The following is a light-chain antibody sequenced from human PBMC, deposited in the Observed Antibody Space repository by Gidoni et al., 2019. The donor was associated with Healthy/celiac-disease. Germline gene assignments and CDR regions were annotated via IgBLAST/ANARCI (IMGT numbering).Light chain of an antibody. CDR3: QQYNNWPPEYT. J-gene: IGKJ2*01. CDR2: GAS. CDR1: QSVSSN. Sequence: EIVMTPSPATLSVSPGERATLSCRASQSVSSNLAWYQQKPGQAPRLLIYGASTRATGIPARFSGSGSGTEFTLTISSLQSEDFAVYYCQQYNNWPPEYTFGQGPSWRSN. V-gene: IGKV3-15*01.